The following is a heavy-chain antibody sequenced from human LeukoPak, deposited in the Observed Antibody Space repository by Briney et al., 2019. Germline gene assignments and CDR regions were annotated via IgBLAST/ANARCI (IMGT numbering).Heavy chain of an antibody. CDR1: GYSYPTYW. CDR2: IYPGYSDT. V-gene: IGHV5-51*01. J-gene: IGHJ4*01. Sequence: GESLKISCKGSGYSYPTYWIGWVRQMPGKGLEWMGIIYPGYSDTRYSPSFQGQVNISVDKSISTAYLQWSSLKASDTAMYYCARAGGPYSNSDYWGQGTLVTVSS. CDR3: ARAGGPYSNSDY. D-gene: IGHD6-13*01.